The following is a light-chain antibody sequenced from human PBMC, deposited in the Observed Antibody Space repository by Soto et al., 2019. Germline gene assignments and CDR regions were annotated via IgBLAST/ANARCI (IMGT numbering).Light chain of an antibody. Sequence: QSVLTQPPSVSGAPGQRVTISCTGSSSNIGAGYDVHWYQQLPGTAPKLLIYANSNRPSGVPDRFSGSKSGTSAPLAITGLQAEDEADYYCQSYDNSLSGSGVFGTGTKLTVL. J-gene: IGLJ1*01. V-gene: IGLV1-40*01. CDR2: ANS. CDR1: SSNIGAGYD. CDR3: QSYDNSLSGSGV.